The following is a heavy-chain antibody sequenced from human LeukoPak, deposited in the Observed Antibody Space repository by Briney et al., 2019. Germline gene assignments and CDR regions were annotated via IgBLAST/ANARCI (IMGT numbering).Heavy chain of an antibody. J-gene: IGHJ3*02. CDR2: INHSGST. CDR1: GGSFSGYY. D-gene: IGHD3-22*01. V-gene: IGHV4-34*01. Sequence: PSETLSLTCAVYGGSFSGYYWSWIRQPPGKGLEWIGEINHSGSTNYNPSLKSRVTISVDKSKNQFSLKLSSVTAADTAVYYCARADYYDSSGYSLTRDLAFDIWGQGTMVTVSS. CDR3: ARADYYDSSGYSLTRDLAFDI.